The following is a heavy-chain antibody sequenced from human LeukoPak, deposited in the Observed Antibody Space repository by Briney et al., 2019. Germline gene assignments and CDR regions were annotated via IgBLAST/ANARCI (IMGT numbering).Heavy chain of an antibody. D-gene: IGHD2-15*01. Sequence: PGGSLRLSCAASGFTFSSCAMSWVRQAPGKGLEWVSAISGSGGSIYYADSVKGRFTISRDNSKNTLYLQMNSLRAEDTAVYYCAKVGYCSGGSCYSFIYYFDYWGQGTLVTVSS. CDR2: ISGSGGSI. V-gene: IGHV3-23*01. CDR3: AKVGYCSGGSCYSFIYYFDY. J-gene: IGHJ4*02. CDR1: GFTFSSCA.